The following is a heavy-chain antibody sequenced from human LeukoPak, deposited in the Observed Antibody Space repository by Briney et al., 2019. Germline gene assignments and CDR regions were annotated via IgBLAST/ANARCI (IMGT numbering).Heavy chain of an antibody. CDR3: ARHFDGIAARPGYMDV. J-gene: IGHJ6*03. D-gene: IGHD6-6*01. V-gene: IGHV4-39*01. Sequence: SETLSLTCTVSGASISSSSYYWGWIRQPPGRGLEWIGNIYYSGSTYYNPSLKSRVFISVDTSKNQFSLKLSSVTAADTAVYYCARHFDGIAARPGYMDVWGKGTTVTVSS. CDR2: IYYSGST. CDR1: GASISSSSYY.